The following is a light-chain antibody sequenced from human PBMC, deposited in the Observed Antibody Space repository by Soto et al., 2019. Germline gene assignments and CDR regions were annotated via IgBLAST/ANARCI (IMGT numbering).Light chain of an antibody. CDR1: QIINRY. Sequence: DIQMTQSPSSLSASVGARVPITCRASQIINRYLNWYQQKPGKAPKLLIYAASTLQSGVPSRFSGSGSGTDFTLTISSLQPEDFATYYCQQANTFPITFGQGTRLEIK. CDR2: AAS. CDR3: QQANTFPIT. J-gene: IGKJ5*01. V-gene: IGKV1-39*01.